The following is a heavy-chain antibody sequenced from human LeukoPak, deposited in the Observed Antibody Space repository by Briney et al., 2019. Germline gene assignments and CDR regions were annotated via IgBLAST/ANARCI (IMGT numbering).Heavy chain of an antibody. J-gene: IGHJ4*02. V-gene: IGHV3-33*01. CDR1: GFTFSSYG. CDR2: IWYDGSNK. CDR3: ATTLRSGSYYFDS. D-gene: IGHD1-26*01. Sequence: GGSLRLSCAASGFTFSSYGMHWVRQAPGKGLEWVAAIWYDGSNKYYADSVKGRFTISRDNSKNTLYLQMNSLRVEDTAVYYCATTLRSGSYYFDSWGQGTLVTVSS.